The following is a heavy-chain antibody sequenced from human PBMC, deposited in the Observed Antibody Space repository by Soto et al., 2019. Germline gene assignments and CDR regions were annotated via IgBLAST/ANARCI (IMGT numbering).Heavy chain of an antibody. CDR2: ISSDGSDK. Sequence: QVQLVESGGGVVQPGRSPRLYCAASGITFRNFGMHWVRQAPGKGLEWVAAISSDGSDKYYSDSVKGRFTISRDNSKNTLFLQMNSLRVEDTAVYYCAKGSEVARQALDYWGQGTLVTVSS. CDR3: AKGSEVARQALDY. J-gene: IGHJ4*02. CDR1: GITFRNFG. D-gene: IGHD2-15*01. V-gene: IGHV3-30*18.